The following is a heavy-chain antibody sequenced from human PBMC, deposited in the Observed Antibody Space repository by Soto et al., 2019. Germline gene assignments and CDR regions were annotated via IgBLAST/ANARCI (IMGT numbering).Heavy chain of an antibody. CDR1: GFTFSSYA. D-gene: IGHD3-22*01. CDR2: ISGSGGST. V-gene: IGHV3-23*01. Sequence: GGSLRLSCAASGFTFSSYAMSWVRQAPGKGLEWVSAISGSGGSTYYADSVKGRFTISRDNSKNTLYLQMNSLRAEDTAVYYCATSLTLSSGYDYWGQGTLVTVSS. CDR3: ATSLTLSSGYDY. J-gene: IGHJ4*02.